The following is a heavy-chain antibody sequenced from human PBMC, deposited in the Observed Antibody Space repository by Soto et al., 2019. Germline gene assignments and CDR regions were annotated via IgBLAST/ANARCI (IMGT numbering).Heavy chain of an antibody. D-gene: IGHD3-22*01. CDR1: GYTFTSYG. Sequence: QVQLVQSGAEVKKPGASVKVSCKASGYTFTSYGISWVRQAPGQGLEWMGWISAYNGNTNYAQNLQGRVTMTTDTSSSLTHTELSSLTSDDTAVYYCARRAYYAPRDYWGQGTLVTVSS. CDR3: ARRAYYAPRDY. J-gene: IGHJ4*02. CDR2: ISAYNGNT. V-gene: IGHV1-18*01.